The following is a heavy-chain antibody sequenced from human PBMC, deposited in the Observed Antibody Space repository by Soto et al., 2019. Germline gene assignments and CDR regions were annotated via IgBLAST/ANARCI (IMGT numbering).Heavy chain of an antibody. D-gene: IGHD4-17*01. Sequence: GSLRLSCAASGFTFSTYEMNWVRQAPGKGLEWVSYISGSGNSIYHADSVKGRFTISRDNAKNSLYLQMDSLRAEDTAVYYCATARHDYGDYVDYWGQGTLVTVSS. V-gene: IGHV3-48*03. CDR2: ISGSGNSI. CDR3: ATARHDYGDYVDY. J-gene: IGHJ4*02. CDR1: GFTFSTYE.